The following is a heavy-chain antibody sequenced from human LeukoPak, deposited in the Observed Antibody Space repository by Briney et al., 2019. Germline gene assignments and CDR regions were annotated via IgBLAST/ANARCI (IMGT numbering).Heavy chain of an antibody. CDR3: AKRVGATSYFDY. D-gene: IGHD1-26*01. V-gene: IGHV3-23*01. Sequence: XEWVSAISGSGGSTYYADSVKGRFTISRDNSKNTLYLQMNSLRAEDTAVYYCAKRVGATSYFDYWGQGTLVTVSS. CDR2: ISGSGGST. J-gene: IGHJ4*02.